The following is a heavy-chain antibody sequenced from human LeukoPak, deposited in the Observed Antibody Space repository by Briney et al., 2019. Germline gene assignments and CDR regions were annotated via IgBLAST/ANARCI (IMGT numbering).Heavy chain of an antibody. V-gene: IGHV1-69*05. CDR1: GGTFSRNT. CDR3: ARVSVDSGYYYIDL. CDR2: IIPMFGTP. J-gene: IGHJ4*02. Sequence: ASVKVSCKASGGTFSRNTVTWVRQAPGQGLEWMGGIIPMFGTPNYAQNFRGRVTVTTDESTSTASMELTSLRSEDTAVYYCARVSVDSGYYYIDLWGQGTLVTVSS. D-gene: IGHD3-22*01.